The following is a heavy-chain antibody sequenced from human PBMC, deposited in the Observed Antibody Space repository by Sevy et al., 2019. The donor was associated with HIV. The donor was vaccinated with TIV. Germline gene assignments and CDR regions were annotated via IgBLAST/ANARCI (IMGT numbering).Heavy chain of an antibody. CDR2: IRSKAYNFAT. CDR1: GFAFSGST. D-gene: IGHD3-10*01. V-gene: IGHV3-73*01. CDR3: TGGAPYPMDV. Sequence: GGSLRLSCAASGFAFSGSTGHWVRQASGKGLEWVGRIRSKAYNFATTYAASLKGRFTISRDDSKNTAYLQLNGLKTEDTAVYYCTGGAPYPMDVWGQGTTVTVSS. J-gene: IGHJ6*02.